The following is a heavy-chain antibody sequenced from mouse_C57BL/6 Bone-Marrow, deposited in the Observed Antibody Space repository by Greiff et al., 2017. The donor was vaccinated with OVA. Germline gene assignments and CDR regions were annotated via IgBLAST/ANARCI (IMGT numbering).Heavy chain of an antibody. J-gene: IGHJ1*03. Sequence: EVKLVESGGGLVQPKGSLKLSCAASGFTFNTYAMHWVRQAPGKGLEWVARIRSKSSNYATYYADSVKDRFTISRDDPKSMLYLQMNNLKTEDTAMYYCVRAGDDGSSYYWYFDVWGTGTTVTVSS. CDR3: VRAGDDGSSYYWYFDV. CDR2: IRSKSSNYAT. V-gene: IGHV10-3*01. CDR1: GFTFNTYA. D-gene: IGHD1-1*01.